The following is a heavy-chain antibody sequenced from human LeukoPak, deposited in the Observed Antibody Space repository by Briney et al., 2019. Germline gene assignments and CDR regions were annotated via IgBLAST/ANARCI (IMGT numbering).Heavy chain of an antibody. D-gene: IGHD3-16*01. CDR2: INPSGGST. Sequence: GASVKVSCKESGYTFTSYYMHWVRQAPGQGLEWMGIINPSGGSTSYAQKFQGRVTMTRDTSTSTVYMELSSLRSEDTAVYYCARALRPTDAFDIWGQGTMVTVSS. V-gene: IGHV1-46*01. CDR1: GYTFTSYY. CDR3: ARALRPTDAFDI. J-gene: IGHJ3*02.